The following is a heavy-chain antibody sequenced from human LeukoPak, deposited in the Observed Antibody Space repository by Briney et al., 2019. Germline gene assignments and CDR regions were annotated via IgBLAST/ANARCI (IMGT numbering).Heavy chain of an antibody. CDR1: GFTFSSYS. J-gene: IGHJ4*02. Sequence: GGSLRLSCAASGFTFSSYSMNWFRQAPGKGLEWVSSISSSSSYIYYADSVKGRFTISRDNAKNSLYLQMNSLRAEDTAVYYCARVGGNSAIDYWGQGTLVTVSS. CDR2: ISSSSSYI. V-gene: IGHV3-21*01. D-gene: IGHD4-23*01. CDR3: ARVGGNSAIDY.